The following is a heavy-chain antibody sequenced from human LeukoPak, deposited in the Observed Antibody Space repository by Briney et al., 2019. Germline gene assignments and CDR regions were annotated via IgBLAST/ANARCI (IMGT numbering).Heavy chain of an antibody. CDR3: ARDTYYDILTGYYNYYGMDV. CDR2: IYSGGST. D-gene: IGHD3-9*01. J-gene: IGHJ6*02. Sequence: GGSLRLSCAASGFTVSSNYMSWVRQAPGKGLEWVSVIYSGGSTYYADSVKGRFTISRDNSKNTLYLQMNSLRAEDTAVYYCARDTYYDILTGYYNYYGMDVWGQGTTVTVSS. V-gene: IGHV3-53*01. CDR1: GFTVSSNY.